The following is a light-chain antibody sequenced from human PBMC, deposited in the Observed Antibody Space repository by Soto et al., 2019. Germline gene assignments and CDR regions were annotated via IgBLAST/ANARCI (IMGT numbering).Light chain of an antibody. V-gene: IGKV3-11*01. CDR3: QQRYNWPPT. CDR1: QYVSSF. Sequence: ELVLTQSPATLSLPPGERATLSCRASQYVSSFLAWYQQKAGQAPRLLIYDASHRATGIPARFSGSGSGTDFTLTINSLEPEDFALYYCQQRYNWPPTFGQGTKVDIK. J-gene: IGKJ1*01. CDR2: DAS.